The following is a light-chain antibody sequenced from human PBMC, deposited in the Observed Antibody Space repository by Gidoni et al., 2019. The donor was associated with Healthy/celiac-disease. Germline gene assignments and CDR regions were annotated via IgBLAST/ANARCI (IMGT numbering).Light chain of an antibody. CDR1: QDINNY. V-gene: IGKV1-33*01. J-gene: IGKJ3*01. Sequence: DIQMTPSPSSLSASVGDRVTITCQASQDINNYLNWYQQKPGKAPKLLIYDASNLETRVPSRFSGSGSGTDFTFTISSLQPEDIATYYCQQYDNLPLTFGPGTKVDIK. CDR3: QQYDNLPLT. CDR2: DAS.